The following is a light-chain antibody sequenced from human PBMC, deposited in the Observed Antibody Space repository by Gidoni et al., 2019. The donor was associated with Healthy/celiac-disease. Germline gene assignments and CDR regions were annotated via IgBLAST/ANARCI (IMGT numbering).Light chain of an antibody. Sequence: DIQMTQSPSSLSASVGDRVTITCQASQDISNYLNWYQQKPGKAPKLLIYDASNLETGVPSRFSGSGSGTDFTFTISSLQPEDIATYYCQQYDNLPPYTFGPGDQAGDQT. CDR3: QQYDNLPPYT. J-gene: IGKJ2*01. CDR1: QDISNY. V-gene: IGKV1-33*01. CDR2: DAS.